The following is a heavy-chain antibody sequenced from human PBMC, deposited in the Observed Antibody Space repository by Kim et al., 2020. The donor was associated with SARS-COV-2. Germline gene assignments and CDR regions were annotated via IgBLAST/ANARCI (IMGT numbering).Heavy chain of an antibody. D-gene: IGHD6-13*01. CDR3: ARDTGAGYSGRGGFDP. V-gene: IGHV4-59*01. CDR2: IYYSGST. J-gene: IGHJ5*02. Sequence: SETLSLTCTVSGGSISSYYWSWIRQPPGKGLEWIGYIYYSGSTNYNPSLKSRVTISVDTSKNQFSLKLSSVTAADTAVYYCARDTGAGYSGRGGFDPWGQGTLVTVSS. CDR1: GGSISSYY.